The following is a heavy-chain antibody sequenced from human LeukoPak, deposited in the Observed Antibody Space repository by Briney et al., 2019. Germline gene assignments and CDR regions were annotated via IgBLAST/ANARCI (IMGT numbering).Heavy chain of an antibody. J-gene: IGHJ4*02. CDR2: IKEDGSNK. V-gene: IGHV3-7*01. CDR1: GFTFSNCW. CDR3: ARNTRRFSGFY. Sequence: PGGSLRLSCAASGFTFSNCWMTWVRRTPGKGLEWVAVIKEDGSNKYYVDSVKGRFTISRDNAKNSLYLQMDSLRAEDTAVYYWARNTRRFSGFYWGQGTPVTVSS. D-gene: IGHD3-9*01.